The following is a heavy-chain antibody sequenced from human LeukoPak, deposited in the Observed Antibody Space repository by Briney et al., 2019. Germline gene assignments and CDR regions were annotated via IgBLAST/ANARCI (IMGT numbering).Heavy chain of an antibody. Sequence: GGSLRLSCAASGFTFSSYSMNWVRQAPGKGLEWVSSISGSSSYINYADSVKGRFTVSRDNAQNSLFLQLNSLRAEDTAVYYCARDPYSSGWYKDAFDIWGQGTMVTVSS. CDR3: ARDPYSSGWYKDAFDI. J-gene: IGHJ3*02. D-gene: IGHD6-19*01. V-gene: IGHV3-21*01. CDR2: ISGSSSYI. CDR1: GFTFSSYS.